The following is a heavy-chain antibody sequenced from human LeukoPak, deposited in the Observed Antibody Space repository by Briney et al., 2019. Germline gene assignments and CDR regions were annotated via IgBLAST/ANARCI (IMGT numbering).Heavy chain of an antibody. D-gene: IGHD3-10*01. Sequence: GASVKVSCKASGYTFTSYAISWVRQAPGQGLEWMGGIIPIFGTANYAQKFQGRVTITADESTSTAYMELSSLRSEDTAVYYCARAMARGEDYYYMDVWGKGTAVTVSS. CDR1: GYTFTSYA. J-gene: IGHJ6*03. V-gene: IGHV1-69*13. CDR2: IIPIFGTA. CDR3: ARAMARGEDYYYMDV.